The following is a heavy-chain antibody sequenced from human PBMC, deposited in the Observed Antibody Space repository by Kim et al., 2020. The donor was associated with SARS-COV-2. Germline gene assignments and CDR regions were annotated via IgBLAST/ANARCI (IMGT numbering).Heavy chain of an antibody. CDR3: ARPSSGSYSVFPY. D-gene: IGHD1-26*01. CDR1: GDSISSSNYY. Sequence: SETLSLTCTVSGDSISSSNYYWGWIRQPPGKGLEWIGSIFSRGNTYYNPSLKSRVTISVDTSKNQFSLRLSSVTAADTAMYYCARPSSGSYSVFPYLGQGTLVTVSS. J-gene: IGHJ4*02. CDR2: IFSRGNT. V-gene: IGHV4-39*01.